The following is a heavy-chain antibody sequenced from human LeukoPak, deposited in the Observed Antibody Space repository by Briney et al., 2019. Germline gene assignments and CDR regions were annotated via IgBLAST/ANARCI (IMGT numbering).Heavy chain of an antibody. Sequence: SETLSLTCSVSGSSISPHHWTWIRQAPGEGLEWMGYIYYRGTTNYSPSLKNRLTMSVDTSKNQISLKLTSVTAADTAVYYCARIQPSCPGLGFCCFDIWGQGTLATVSS. V-gene: IGHV4-59*11. CDR2: IYYRGTT. CDR1: GSSISPHH. D-gene: IGHD3-3*01. CDR3: ARIQPSCPGLGFCCFDI. J-gene: IGHJ3*02.